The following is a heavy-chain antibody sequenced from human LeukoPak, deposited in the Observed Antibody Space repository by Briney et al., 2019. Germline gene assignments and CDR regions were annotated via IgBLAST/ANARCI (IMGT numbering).Heavy chain of an antibody. CDR3: AGGPVLVPGDYYYYMDV. J-gene: IGHJ6*03. V-gene: IGHV4-34*01. CDR2: INHSGST. CDR1: GGSFSGYY. D-gene: IGHD2-2*01. Sequence: SETLSLTCAVYGGSFSGYYWSWIRQPPGKGLEWIGEINHSGSTNYNPSLKSRVTISVDTSKNQFSLQLSSVTAADTAVYYCAGGPVLVPGDYYYYMDVWGKGTTVTVSS.